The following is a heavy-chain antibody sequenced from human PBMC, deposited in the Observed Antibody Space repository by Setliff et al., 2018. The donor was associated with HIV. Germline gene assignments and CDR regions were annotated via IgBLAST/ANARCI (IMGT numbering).Heavy chain of an antibody. V-gene: IGHV1-18*01. CDR2: ISSYNGYT. D-gene: IGHD6-19*01. CDR3: ARVSRSGWFFDW. CDR1: GYNFSSNG. Sequence: ASVKVSCKASGYNFSSNGISWVRQAPGQGLEWMGWISSYNGYTKYAQKVQDSVTMTKDTSTSTAYMELRSLRSDDTAVYYCARVSRSGWFFDWWGQGSLVTVSS. J-gene: IGHJ4*02.